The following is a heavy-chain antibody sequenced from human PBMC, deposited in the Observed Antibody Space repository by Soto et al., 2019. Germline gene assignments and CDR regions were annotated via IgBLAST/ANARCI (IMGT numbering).Heavy chain of an antibody. CDR3: AHRRDGYNLFDY. CDR2: IYWNDDK. Sequence: SGPTLVNPTQTLTLTCTFSGFSLSTSGVGVGWIRRPPGKALEWLALIYWNDDKRYSPSLKSRLTITKDTSKNQVVLTMTNMDPVDAATYYCAHRRDGYNLFDYWGQGTLVTVSS. V-gene: IGHV2-5*01. J-gene: IGHJ4*02. CDR1: GFSLSTSGVG. D-gene: IGHD5-12*01.